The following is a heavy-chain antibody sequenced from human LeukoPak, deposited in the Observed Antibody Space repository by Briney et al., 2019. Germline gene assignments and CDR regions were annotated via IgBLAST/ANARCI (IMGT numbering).Heavy chain of an antibody. D-gene: IGHD3-10*01. V-gene: IGHV1-69*06. CDR3: ARDYYGSGSYYG. CDR2: IIPIFGTA. Sequence: SVKVSCKASGGTFSSYAISWVRQAPGQGLEWMGGIIPIFGTANYAQKFQGRVTITADKSTSTAYMELSSLRSEDTAVYYCARDYYGSGSYYGWGQGTLVTVSS. CDR1: GGTFSSYA. J-gene: IGHJ4*02.